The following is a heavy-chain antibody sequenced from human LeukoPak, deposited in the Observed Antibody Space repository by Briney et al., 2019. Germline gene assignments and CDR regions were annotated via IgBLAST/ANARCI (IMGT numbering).Heavy chain of an antibody. V-gene: IGHV4-59*01. J-gene: IGHJ4*02. CDR3: ARCRDGYSPFDY. CDR1: GGSISGYY. D-gene: IGHD5-24*01. Sequence: SETLSLTCTVSGGSISGYYWSWIRQPPGKGLEWIGYISHSGSTNYNPSLKSRVTISVDTSKNQFSLRLSSVTAADTAVYFCARCRDGYSPFDYWGQGSLVTVSS. CDR2: ISHSGST.